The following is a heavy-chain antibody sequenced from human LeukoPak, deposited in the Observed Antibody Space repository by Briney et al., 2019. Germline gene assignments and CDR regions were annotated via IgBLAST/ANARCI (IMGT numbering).Heavy chain of an antibody. Sequence: GGSLRLSCAASGFSVRDYAMHWVRQAPGKGLAWVANIKQDGGEKYYVDSVKGRFTISRDNAKNSLYLQMNSLRAEDTAVYYCARDLRATTSPGSPQYWGQGTLVTVSS. CDR1: GFSVRDYA. CDR2: IKQDGGEK. CDR3: ARDLRATTSPGSPQY. V-gene: IGHV3-7*01. D-gene: IGHD1-1*01. J-gene: IGHJ4*02.